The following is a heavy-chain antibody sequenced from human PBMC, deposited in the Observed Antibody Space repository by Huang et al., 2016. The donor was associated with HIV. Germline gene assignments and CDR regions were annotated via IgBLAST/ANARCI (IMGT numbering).Heavy chain of an antibody. CDR1: DASFDGYF. D-gene: IGHD5-12*01. V-gene: IGHV4-34*01. CDR3: AKRGRGRSGYGYIGYFDA. J-gene: IGHJ5*02. CDR2: INDRTEM. Sequence: QVRLNQWGAGLLKPAETLSLTCAVSDASFDGYFWTWIRQSPGQGLAGIGEINDRTEMNFHPSFGSRLRLTVDMSKKQFSLGLRSVTAADTGVYFCAKRGRGRSGYGYIGYFDAWAKGILVTV.